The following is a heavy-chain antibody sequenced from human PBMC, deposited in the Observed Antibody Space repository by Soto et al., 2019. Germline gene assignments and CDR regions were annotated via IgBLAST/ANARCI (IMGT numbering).Heavy chain of an antibody. J-gene: IGHJ6*02. CDR1: GGTFSSYA. Sequence: GASVKVSCKASGGTFSSYAISWVRQAPGQGLEWMGGIIPIFGTANYAQKFQGRVTITADESTSTAYMELSSLRSEDTAVYYCARSDSSGYYYGMDVWGQGTTVTVSS. V-gene: IGHV1-69*13. CDR3: ARSDSSGYYYGMDV. CDR2: IIPIFGTA. D-gene: IGHD3-22*01.